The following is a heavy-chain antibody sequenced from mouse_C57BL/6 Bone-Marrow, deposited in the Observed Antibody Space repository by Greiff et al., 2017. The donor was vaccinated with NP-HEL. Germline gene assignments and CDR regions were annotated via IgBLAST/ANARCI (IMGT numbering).Heavy chain of an antibody. CDR1: GFTFSDYG. V-gene: IGHV5-17*01. D-gene: IGHD1-1*01. J-gene: IGHJ3*01. Sequence: EVQGVESGGGLVKPGGSLKLSCAASGFTFSDYGMHWVRQAPEKGLEWVAYISSGSSTIYYADTVKGRFTISRDNDKNTLFLQMTSLRSEDTAMYYCARPDYYGSSFAWFAYWGQGTLVTVSA. CDR2: ISSGSSTI. CDR3: ARPDYYGSSFAWFAY.